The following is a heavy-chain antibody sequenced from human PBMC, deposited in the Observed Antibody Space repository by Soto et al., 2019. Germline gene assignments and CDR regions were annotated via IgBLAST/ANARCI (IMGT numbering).Heavy chain of an antibody. D-gene: IGHD6-13*01. CDR2: ILYDGSNK. J-gene: IGHJ4*02. CDR1: GFTFSTYG. Sequence: QVYLVESGGGVVQPGRSLRLSCAASGFTFSTYGMHWVRQAPGKGLEWVALILYDGSNKYYADSVKGRFTISRDNSKKTLYRQRNSLRADDTAMYYCAKDRSAAGRGGTDYWGQGTLVTVSS. CDR3: AKDRSAAGRGGTDY. V-gene: IGHV3-30*18.